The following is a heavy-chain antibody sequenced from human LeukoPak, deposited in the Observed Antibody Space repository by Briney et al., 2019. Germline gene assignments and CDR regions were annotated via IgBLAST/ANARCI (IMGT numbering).Heavy chain of an antibody. V-gene: IGHV1-2*02. D-gene: IGHD3-22*01. J-gene: IGHJ4*02. CDR2: INPNTGDT. CDR3: ARGYYDSSAYYSADH. Sequence: GASVKVSCKASGYTFTGYYMHWVRQAPGQGLEWMGWINPNTGDTNYAQKFQGRVTMTRDTSISTAYMGLTRLRSDDTAVYYCARGYYDSSAYYSADHWGQGTLVTVSS. CDR1: GYTFTGYY.